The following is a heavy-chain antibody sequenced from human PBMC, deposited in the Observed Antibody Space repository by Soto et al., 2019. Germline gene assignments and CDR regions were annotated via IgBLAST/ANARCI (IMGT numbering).Heavy chain of an antibody. D-gene: IGHD3-10*01. Sequence: SETLSLTCTVSGGSISSGGYYWSWIRQHPGKGLEWIGYIYYSGSKYYNPSLKSRVTISVDTSKNQFSLKLSSVTAADTAVYYCARLYYYGSGSYYLLDYWGQGTLVTVSS. V-gene: IGHV4-31*03. CDR3: ARLYYYGSGSYYLLDY. CDR2: IYYSGSK. CDR1: GGSISSGGYY. J-gene: IGHJ4*02.